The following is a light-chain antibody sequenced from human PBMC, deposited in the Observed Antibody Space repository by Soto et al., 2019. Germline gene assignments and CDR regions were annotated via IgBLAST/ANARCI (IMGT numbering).Light chain of an antibody. J-gene: IGKJ5*01. CDR3: QQRSSNWPPVT. CDR1: QSVSSY. V-gene: IGKV3-11*01. Sequence: EIVLTQSPATLSLSPGERATLSCRASQSVSSYLAWYQQKPGQAPRLLIYDASNRATGIPARFSGSGSGTDLTLTISSLEPEDFAVYYCQQRSSNWPPVTFGQGTRLEIK. CDR2: DAS.